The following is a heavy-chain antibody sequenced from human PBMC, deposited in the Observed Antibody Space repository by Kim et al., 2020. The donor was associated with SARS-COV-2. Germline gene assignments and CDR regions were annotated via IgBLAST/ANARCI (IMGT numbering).Heavy chain of an antibody. CDR1: GFTFSSYV. CDR2: ISGSGGST. CDR3: AKDYYYGSGADY. D-gene: IGHD3-10*01. J-gene: IGHJ4*02. V-gene: IGHV3-23*01. Sequence: GGSLRLSCAASGFTFSSYVMNWVRQAPGKGLEWVSGISGSGGSTYYADSVKGRFTVSRDNSKNTLYLQMNSLRAEDTAVYYCAKDYYYGSGADYWGQGTLVTVSS.